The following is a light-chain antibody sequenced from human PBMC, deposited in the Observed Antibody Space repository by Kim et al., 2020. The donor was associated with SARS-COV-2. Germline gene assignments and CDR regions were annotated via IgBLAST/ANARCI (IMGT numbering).Light chain of an antibody. J-gene: IGLJ2*01. Sequence: QLVLTQSPSASASLGASVKLTCTLSSAYSNYAIAWHQQQPEKGPRYLMHFKGDGSHVKGDGIPDRFSGFISGAERYLIISSLQSEDEADYYCQTWGTPKVIFGGGTQLTVL. CDR1: SAYSNYA. V-gene: IGLV4-69*01. CDR3: QTWGTPKVI. CDR2: FKGDGSH.